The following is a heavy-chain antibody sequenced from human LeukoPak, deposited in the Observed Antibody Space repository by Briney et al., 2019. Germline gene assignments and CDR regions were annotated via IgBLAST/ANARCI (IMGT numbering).Heavy chain of an antibody. J-gene: IGHJ4*02. CDR1: GFTFSNFW. V-gene: IGHV3-7*03. CDR3: ARGDDSGYYDYFDY. CDR2: IKQDETEK. D-gene: IGHD3-22*01. Sequence: GESLRLSCTASGFTFSNFWMGWVRQAPGKGLEWVANIKQDETEKFYLGSVKGRFTISRDNAKNTVFLHMNSLRAEDTAMYYCARGDDSGYYDYFDYWGQGALVTVSS.